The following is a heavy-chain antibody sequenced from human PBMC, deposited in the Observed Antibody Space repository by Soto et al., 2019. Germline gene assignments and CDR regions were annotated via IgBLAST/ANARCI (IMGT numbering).Heavy chain of an antibody. Sequence: QVQLVQSGAEVKKPGSSVKVSCKASGGTFSSYAISWVRQAPGQGLAWMGGIIPIFGTANSAQKFQGRVTITADESTSTAYMELSSLRSEDTAVYYCASEDIVVVPAAMHYYYGMDVWGQGTTVTVSS. CDR2: IIPIFGTA. D-gene: IGHD2-2*01. CDR3: ASEDIVVVPAAMHYYYGMDV. J-gene: IGHJ6*02. CDR1: GGTFSSYA. V-gene: IGHV1-69*01.